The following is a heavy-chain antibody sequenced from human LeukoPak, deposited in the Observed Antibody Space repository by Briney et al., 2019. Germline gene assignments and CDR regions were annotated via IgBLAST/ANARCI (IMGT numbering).Heavy chain of an antibody. D-gene: IGHD3-22*01. J-gene: IGHJ3*02. V-gene: IGHV4-39*07. CDR3: ARPRRGYSGYYAAGAFDI. Sequence: SQTLSLTCTVSAGSISSRCYYWAWLRQPPGKGLEWIGRISFSGRTYYNPSLKSRVTISGDTSKTQFSLKLSSVTAADTAVYYCARPRRGYSGYYAAGAFDIWGQGTMVTVSS. CDR1: AGSISSRCYY. CDR2: ISFSGRT.